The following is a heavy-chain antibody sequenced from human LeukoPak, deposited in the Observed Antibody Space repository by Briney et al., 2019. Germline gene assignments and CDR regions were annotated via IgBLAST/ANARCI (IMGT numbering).Heavy chain of an antibody. CDR3: ARDLAVPGTARGY. CDR2: INTNTGNP. J-gene: IGHJ4*02. CDR1: GGTFSSYD. D-gene: IGHD6-19*01. V-gene: IGHV7-4-1*01. Sequence: GASVKVSCTASGGTFSSYDISWMRQAPGQGLEWMGGINTNTGNPTYAQGFTGRFVFSLDSSVSTAYLQIDSVEAEDTAVYFCARDLAVPGTARGYWGQGTLITVSS.